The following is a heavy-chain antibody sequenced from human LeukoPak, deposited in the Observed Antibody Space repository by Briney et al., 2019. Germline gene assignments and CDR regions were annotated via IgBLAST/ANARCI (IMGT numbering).Heavy chain of an antibody. D-gene: IGHD5-18*01. CDR1: GFTFSYYS. CDR2: IGSSGSYI. V-gene: IGHV3-21*01. Sequence: PGGSLRLSCAASGFTFSYYSMNWVRQAPGKGLEWVSSIGSSGSYIYYADSVKGRFTISRDNAKNSLCLQMNSLRAEDTAVYFCARSRREYTYGKHDYWGQGTLVTVSS. J-gene: IGHJ4*02. CDR3: ARSRREYTYGKHDY.